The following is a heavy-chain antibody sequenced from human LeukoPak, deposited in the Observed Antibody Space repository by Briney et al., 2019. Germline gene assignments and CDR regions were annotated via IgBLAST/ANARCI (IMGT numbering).Heavy chain of an antibody. CDR1: GFTFSSYA. CDR2: ISYDGSNK. V-gene: IGHV3-30-3*01. D-gene: IGHD3-10*01. CDR3: ARTGYYGSGSHGYYFDY. Sequence: RRSLRLSCAASGFTFSSYAMHWVRQAPGKGLEWVAVISYDGSNKYYADSVKGRFTISRDNSKNTLYLQMNSLRAEDTAVYYCARTGYYGSGSHGYYFDYWGQGTLVTVSS. J-gene: IGHJ4*02.